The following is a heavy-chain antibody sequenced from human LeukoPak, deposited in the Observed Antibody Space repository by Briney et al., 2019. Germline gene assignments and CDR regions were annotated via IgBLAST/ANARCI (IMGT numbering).Heavy chain of an antibody. J-gene: IGHJ6*03. CDR1: GYTFTSYD. CDR2: MNPNSGNT. Sequence: GASVKVSCKASGYTFTSYDSNWVRQATGQGLEWMGWMNPNSGNTGYAQKFRGRVTMTRNTSISTAYMELSSLRSEDTAVYYCARVWRDSSGWYYYYYYMDVWGKGTTVTISS. D-gene: IGHD6-19*01. V-gene: IGHV1-8*01. CDR3: ARVWRDSSGWYYYYYYMDV.